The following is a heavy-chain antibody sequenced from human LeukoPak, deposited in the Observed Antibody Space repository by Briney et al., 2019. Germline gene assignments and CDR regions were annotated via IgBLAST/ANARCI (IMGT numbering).Heavy chain of an antibody. V-gene: IGHV3-23*01. CDR1: AFNFSSYA. CDR2: ISGSGDST. CDR3: ARDRFLEWLDWFDP. Sequence: GGSLRLSCAASAFNFSSYAMSWVRQAPGKGLEWVSGISGSGDSTYYADSVKGRFTISRDNAKNSLYLQMNSLRAEDTAVYYCARDRFLEWLDWFDPWGQGTLVTVSS. J-gene: IGHJ5*02. D-gene: IGHD3-3*01.